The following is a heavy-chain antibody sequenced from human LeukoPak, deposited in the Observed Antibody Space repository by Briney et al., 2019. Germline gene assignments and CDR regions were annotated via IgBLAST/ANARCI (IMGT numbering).Heavy chain of an antibody. J-gene: IGHJ3*02. Sequence: GGSLRLSCAASGFTFSNYWMSWVRQAPGKGLEWVANIKQDGSQKYYVDSVRGRFTISRDNAKNSLYLQMNSLRAEDTAVYYCAREGMWIQLWLRTNAFDIWGQGTMVTVSS. CDR1: GFTFSNYW. D-gene: IGHD5-18*01. V-gene: IGHV3-7*01. CDR3: AREGMWIQLWLRTNAFDI. CDR2: IKQDGSQK.